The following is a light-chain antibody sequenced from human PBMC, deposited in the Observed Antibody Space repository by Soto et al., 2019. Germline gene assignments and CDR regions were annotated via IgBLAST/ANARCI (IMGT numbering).Light chain of an antibody. Sequence: EIVLTQSPGTLSLSPGERATLSCRTSQSVSSNYLAWYQQKPGQAPRLLIYGASSRATGIPDRFSGSGSGTDFTLTISRVEPEDVAVYHCQQYGTSWWTFGQGTKVEIK. CDR3: QQYGTSWWT. CDR2: GAS. V-gene: IGKV3-20*01. CDR1: QSVSSNY. J-gene: IGKJ1*01.